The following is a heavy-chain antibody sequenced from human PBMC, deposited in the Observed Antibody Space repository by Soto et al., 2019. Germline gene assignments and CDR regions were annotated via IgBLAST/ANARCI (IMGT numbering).Heavy chain of an antibody. CDR3: ARVGIAVAGTFDY. D-gene: IGHD6-19*01. J-gene: IGHJ4*02. CDR1: GFTFSSYS. Sequence: GGSLRLSCAASGFTFSSYSMNWVRQAPGKGLEWVSSISSSSSYIYYADSVKGRFTISRDNAKNSLYLQMNSLRAEDTAVYYCARVGIAVAGTFDYWGQGTLVTVSS. CDR2: ISSSSSYI. V-gene: IGHV3-21*01.